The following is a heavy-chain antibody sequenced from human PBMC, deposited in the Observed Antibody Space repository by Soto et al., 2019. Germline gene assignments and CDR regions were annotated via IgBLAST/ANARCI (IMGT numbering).Heavy chain of an antibody. V-gene: IGHV1-8*01. Sequence: GSVKVSCKASGHSFTSLDINWVRQTAGQGLEWMGWMQPSTGRTGYAQKFQGRVTMTRDTPINTAYMELTTLTSDDTAFYYCARGVSAGVDYWGQGTLVTVSS. CDR3: ARGVSAGVDY. CDR2: MQPSTGRT. D-gene: IGHD1-26*01. J-gene: IGHJ4*02. CDR1: GHSFTSLD.